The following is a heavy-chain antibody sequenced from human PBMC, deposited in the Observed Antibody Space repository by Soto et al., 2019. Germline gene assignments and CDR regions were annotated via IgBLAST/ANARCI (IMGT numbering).Heavy chain of an antibody. D-gene: IGHD2-15*01. J-gene: IGHJ4*02. CDR3: VGELGCFYFDH. CDR2: IDHSGSP. V-gene: IGHV4-30-4*01. Sequence: QVQLQESGPALAKSSQTLSLTCTVSAGSIRSGHYYWARIRPPPGKGLAWIGYIDHSGSPYYTPSLKSLATISIDTPTTQFALKMTSVTAGDTAVYYCVGELGCFYFDHWGQGNLVTGSS. CDR1: AGSIRSGHYY.